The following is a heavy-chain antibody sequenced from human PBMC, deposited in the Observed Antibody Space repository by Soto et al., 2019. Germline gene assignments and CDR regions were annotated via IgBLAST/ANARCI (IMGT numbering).Heavy chain of an antibody. CDR1: GLICSSYD. Sequence: GGSLRLSCAASGLICSSYDMSWVRQAPGKGLEWVSTILVDGRTFYVDSVKGRFTISRDSSQNTVYLQMNSLTAGDTALYYCAKATATGGGAFDICGQGTMVTVSS. CDR2: ILVDGRT. J-gene: IGHJ3*02. D-gene: IGHD2-8*02. V-gene: IGHV3-23*01. CDR3: AKATATGGGAFDI.